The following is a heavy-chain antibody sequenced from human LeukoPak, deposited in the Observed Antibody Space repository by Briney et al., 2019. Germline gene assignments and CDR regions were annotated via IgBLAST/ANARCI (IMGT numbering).Heavy chain of an antibody. V-gene: IGHV1-18*01. CDR2: ISVNNGNT. CDR1: GYTFSRYG. D-gene: IGHD6-19*01. CDR3: ARDGAIAVAGDWFDP. J-gene: IGHJ5*02. Sequence: GASVKVSCKASGYTFSRYGINWVRQAAGQGPEWMGGISVNNGNTKYAQKFQDRVTMSTDTSTSTAYMELRSLRSDDTAVYYCARDGAIAVAGDWFDPWGQGTLVTVSS.